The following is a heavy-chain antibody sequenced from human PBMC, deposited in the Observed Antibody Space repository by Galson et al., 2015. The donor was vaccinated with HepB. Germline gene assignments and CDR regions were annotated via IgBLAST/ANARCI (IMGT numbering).Heavy chain of an antibody. V-gene: IGHV3-7*03. Sequence: SLRLSCAASGFAFGRYWMSWVRQAPGKGLEWVANTKQDGGEKYYVDSVTGRVTISRDNAKNSLYLQMNSLRAEDTAVYYCAREVEWGPFDYWGQGTLVTVSP. CDR1: GFAFGRYW. CDR3: AREVEWGPFDY. CDR2: TKQDGGEK. J-gene: IGHJ4*02. D-gene: IGHD3-3*01.